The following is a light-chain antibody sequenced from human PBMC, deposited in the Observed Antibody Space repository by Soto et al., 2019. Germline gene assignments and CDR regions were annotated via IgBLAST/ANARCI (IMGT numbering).Light chain of an antibody. V-gene: IGKV3-20*01. Sequence: EIVLTQSPGTLSLSPGEGATLSCRASQSVSTNFFAWYQQKPGQAPRLLIYGASTRATGIPDRFSGSGSGTDFTLTISRLEPEDFAVYYGQQYGRTSWTFGQGTKV. CDR2: GAS. CDR3: QQYGRTSWT. CDR1: QSVSTNF. J-gene: IGKJ1*01.